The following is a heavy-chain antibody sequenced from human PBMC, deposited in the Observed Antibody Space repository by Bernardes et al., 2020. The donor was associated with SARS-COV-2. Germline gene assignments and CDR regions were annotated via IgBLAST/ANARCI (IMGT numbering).Heavy chain of an antibody. CDR2: ISGSGDST. V-gene: IGHV3-23*01. Sequence: GGSLRLSCAASGFIFSSYAMNWVRQAPGKGLEWVSAISGSGDSTYYADSMKGRFTISRDNSKNMLYLQMNSLRAEDTAVYYCAKPSDWGSAAAYFDFWGQGTLVTVSS. D-gene: IGHD7-27*01. J-gene: IGHJ4*02. CDR3: AKPSDWGSAAAYFDF. CDR1: GFIFSSYA.